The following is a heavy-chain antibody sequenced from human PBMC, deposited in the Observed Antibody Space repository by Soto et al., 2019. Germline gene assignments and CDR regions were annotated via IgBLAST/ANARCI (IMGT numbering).Heavy chain of an antibody. J-gene: IGHJ4*02. V-gene: IGHV3-33*01. Sequence: GGSLRLSCAASGFTFSSYGMHWVRQAPGKGLEWVAVIWYDGSNKYYADSEKGRFTISRDNSKNTLYLQMNSLRAEDTAVYYWARARKVGATPYYLDYWGQGTLVTVSS. CDR3: ARARKVGATPYYLDY. CDR2: IWYDGSNK. D-gene: IGHD1-26*01. CDR1: GFTFSSYG.